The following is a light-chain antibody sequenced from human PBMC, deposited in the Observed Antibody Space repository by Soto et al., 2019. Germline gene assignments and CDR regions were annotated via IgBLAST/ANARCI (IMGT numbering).Light chain of an antibody. CDR3: LQYDTSPRT. CDR2: GAS. V-gene: IGKV3-20*01. J-gene: IGKJ1*01. Sequence: EIVLTQSPGTLSLSPGERATLSCRASQSLRSSYLAWYQQKPGQAPRLLIYGASNRATDIPDRFSGSGSGTDFSLAISRLEPEDSAVYYCLQYDTSPRTFGQGTKVEIK. CDR1: QSLRSSY.